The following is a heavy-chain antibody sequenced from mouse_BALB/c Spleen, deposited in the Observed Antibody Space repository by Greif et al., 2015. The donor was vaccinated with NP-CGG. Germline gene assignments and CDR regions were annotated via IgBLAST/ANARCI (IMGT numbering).Heavy chain of an antibody. CDR2: ILPGSGST. V-gene: IGHV1-9*01. CDR3: ARRDYYGSSPYYFDY. Sequence: QVQLQQSGAELMKPGASVKISCKATGYTFSSYWIEWVKQRPGHGLEWIGEILPGSGSTNYNEKFKGKATFTADTSSNTAYMQLSSLTSEDSAVYYCARRDYYGSSPYYFDYWGQGTTLTVSS. D-gene: IGHD1-1*01. J-gene: IGHJ2*01. CDR1: GYTFSSYW.